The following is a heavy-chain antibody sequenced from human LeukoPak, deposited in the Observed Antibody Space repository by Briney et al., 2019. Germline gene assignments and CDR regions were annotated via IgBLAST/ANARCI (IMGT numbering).Heavy chain of an antibody. CDR3: TPAGGSGSYSGY. CDR2: VRSKANSYAT. D-gene: IGHD3-10*01. J-gene: IGHJ4*02. V-gene: IGHV3-73*01. CDR1: GFTFSGSA. Sequence: GGSLRLSCAASGFTFSGSAMHWVRQASGKGLEWVGRVRSKANSYATAYAASVKGRFTISRDDSKNTAYLQMNSLKTEDTAVYYCTPAGGSGSYSGYWGQGTLVTVSS.